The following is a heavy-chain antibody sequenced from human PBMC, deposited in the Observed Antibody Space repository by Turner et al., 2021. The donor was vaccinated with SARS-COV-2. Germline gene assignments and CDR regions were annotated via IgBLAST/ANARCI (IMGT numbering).Heavy chain of an antibody. Sequence: QLLLLESVTGLVNPSEILSLSCTVSCGSISRSNYFWGWIRQPPGKGLEWIGNIYYSGITYYNPSIKSRVTISVVTSKNQFSLKLSSVTAADTAVYYCSRLMYTAMDYYGMDAWGQGTTVTVSS. CDR2: IYYSGIT. CDR1: CGSISRSNYF. J-gene: IGHJ6*02. V-gene: IGHV4-39*01. CDR3: SRLMYTAMDYYGMDA. D-gene: IGHD5-18*01.